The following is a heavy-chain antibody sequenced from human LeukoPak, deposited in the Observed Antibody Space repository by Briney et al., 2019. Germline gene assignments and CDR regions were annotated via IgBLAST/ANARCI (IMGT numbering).Heavy chain of an antibody. Sequence: GGSLRLSCAASGFTFSSYWMHWVRQAPGKGLVWVSRINSDGSSTTYADSVKGRFTISRDNAKNTLYLQMNSLRGEDTAVYYCARERAPNYYDSSGHELNYWGQGTLVTVSS. D-gene: IGHD3-22*01. V-gene: IGHV3-74*01. CDR2: INSDGSST. CDR1: GFTFSSYW. J-gene: IGHJ4*02. CDR3: ARERAPNYYDSSGHELNY.